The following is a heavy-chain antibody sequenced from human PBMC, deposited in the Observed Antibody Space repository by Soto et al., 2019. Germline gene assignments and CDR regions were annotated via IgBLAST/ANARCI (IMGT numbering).Heavy chain of an antibody. J-gene: IGHJ4*02. CDR2: ISSSGGST. Sequence: TGGSLRLSCAASGFPYSAYAMSWVRQAPGKGLEWVSAISSSGGSTYYADSVKGRFTISRDNSKNTLYLQMNSLRAEDTAVYYCAKFSYDSSGYLFDYWGQGTLVTVSS. CDR3: AKFSYDSSGYLFDY. CDR1: GFPYSAYA. V-gene: IGHV3-23*01. D-gene: IGHD3-22*01.